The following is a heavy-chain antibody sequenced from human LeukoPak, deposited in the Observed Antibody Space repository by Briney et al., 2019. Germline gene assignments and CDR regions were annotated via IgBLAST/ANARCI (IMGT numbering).Heavy chain of an antibody. J-gene: IGHJ6*02. V-gene: IGHV4-61*08. CDR3: VRIFEYYQEAMDV. Sequence: SETLSLTCTASGGSLTDGDYYWGWVRQPPGTGLHWLATTWRGASLNSRVTISLDTSQNQFSLRLTSVTASDTAVYYCVRIFEYYQEAMDVWGPGITVTVSS. D-gene: IGHD2/OR15-2a*01. CDR2: TWRG. CDR1: GGSLTDGDYY.